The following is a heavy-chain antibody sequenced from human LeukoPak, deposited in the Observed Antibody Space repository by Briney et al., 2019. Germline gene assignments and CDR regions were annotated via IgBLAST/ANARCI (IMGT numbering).Heavy chain of an antibody. J-gene: IGHJ4*02. D-gene: IGHD3-10*01. CDR2: ISSSGRII. CDR3: TGNYYSSGSYADFDS. V-gene: IGHV3-48*03. CDR1: GFTFSSYE. Sequence: GGSLRLSCAASGFTFSSYEMNGGRQAPGKGLEWVSYISSSGRIIYYAASVKGRFTISRDNSKNQLYLQMNSLRAEDTAVYYCTGNYYSSGSYADFDSWGQGTLVTVSS.